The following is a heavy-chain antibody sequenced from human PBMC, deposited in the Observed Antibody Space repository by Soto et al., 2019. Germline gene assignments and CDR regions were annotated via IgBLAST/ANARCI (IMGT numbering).Heavy chain of an antibody. J-gene: IGHJ4*02. CDR3: ASGTNGAFFVY. D-gene: IGHD2-8*01. Sequence: QVQLVESGGGLVKPGGSLRLSCAASGFTFSNYYMSWIRQAPGKGLEWVSYISSRASTIFYADSVKGRFTISRDNVKNPLYLQMSSLRAEDTDVYYCASGTNGAFFVYWGQGILVAVSS. CDR1: GFTFSNYY. V-gene: IGHV3-11*01. CDR2: ISSRASTI.